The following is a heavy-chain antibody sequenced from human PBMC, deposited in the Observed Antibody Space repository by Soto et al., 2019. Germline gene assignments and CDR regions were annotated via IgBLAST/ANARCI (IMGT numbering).Heavy chain of an antibody. CDR1: GFTFSSYW. Sequence: EVQLVESGGGLVQPGGSLRLSCAASGFTFSSYWMSWVRQAPGKGLEWVANIKQDGSEKYYVDSVKGRFNISRDNANNSLDLQMNSLRAEDTAVYYCARWGDCSSTSCYHYYYYGMDVCGQGTTVTVSS. J-gene: IGHJ6*02. V-gene: IGHV3-7*01. D-gene: IGHD2-2*01. CDR2: IKQDGSEK. CDR3: ARWGDCSSTSCYHYYYYGMDV.